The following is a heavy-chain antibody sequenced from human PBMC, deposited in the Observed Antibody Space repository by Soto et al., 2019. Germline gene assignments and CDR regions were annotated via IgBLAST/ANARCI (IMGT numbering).Heavy chain of an antibody. D-gene: IGHD1-26*01. J-gene: IGHJ5*02. V-gene: IGHV3-23*01. CDR2: ISGSGFKK. CDR3: AKNQGVELVPLATVDWFDP. Sequence: GGSLRLSCAASGFIFENFGMSWVRQAPGKGLEWISSISGSGFKKYYADSVKGRFTISRDNSKSTVYLELNDLSAEDTAVYHCAKNQGVELVPLATVDWFDPWGQGSVVTVSS. CDR1: GFIFENFG.